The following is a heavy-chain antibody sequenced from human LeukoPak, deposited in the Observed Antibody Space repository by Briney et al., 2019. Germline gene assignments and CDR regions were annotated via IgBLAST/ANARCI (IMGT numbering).Heavy chain of an antibody. CDR1: GGSISSSSYY. D-gene: IGHD1-26*01. CDR3: ARAAPNREGDSGSYSFDY. V-gene: IGHV4-61*02. J-gene: IGHJ4*02. Sequence: PSETLSLTCTVSGGSISSSSYYGSWIRQPAGKGLEWIGRIYTSGSTNYNPSLKSRVTMSVDTSKNQFSLKLSSVTAAETAVYYCARAAPNREGDSGSYSFDYWGQGTLVTVSS. CDR2: IYTSGST.